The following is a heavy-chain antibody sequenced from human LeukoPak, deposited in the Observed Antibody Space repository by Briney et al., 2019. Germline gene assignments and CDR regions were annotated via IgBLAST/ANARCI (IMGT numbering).Heavy chain of an antibody. V-gene: IGHV3-48*02. Sequence: GGSLRLSCAASGLTFSDYTVNWVRQAPGKGLEWISNIYSGAGPKYYADSVKGRSTISRDNAENSVSLQMSSLRDEDTAVYYCAIVVVTNYGMDVWGQGTTVTVS. D-gene: IGHD2-15*01. CDR2: IYSGAGPK. CDR3: AIVVVTNYGMDV. CDR1: GLTFSDYT. J-gene: IGHJ6*02.